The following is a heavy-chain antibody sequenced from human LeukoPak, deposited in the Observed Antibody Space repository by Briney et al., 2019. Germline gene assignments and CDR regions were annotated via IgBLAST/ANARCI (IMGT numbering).Heavy chain of an antibody. CDR3: ARFSRTNWFDP. J-gene: IGHJ5*02. CDR2: ISSSSSTI. CDR1: GFTFSSYS. D-gene: IGHD2-8*01. V-gene: IGHV3-48*01. Sequence: GGSLRLSCAASGFTFSSYSMNWVRQAPGKGLEGVSYISSSSSTIYYADSVKGRFTISRDNAKNSLYLQMNSLRAEDTAVYYCARFSRTNWFDPWGQGTLVTVSS.